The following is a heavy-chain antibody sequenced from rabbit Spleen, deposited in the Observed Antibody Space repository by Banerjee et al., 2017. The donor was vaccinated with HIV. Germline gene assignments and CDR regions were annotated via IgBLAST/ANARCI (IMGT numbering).Heavy chain of an antibody. D-gene: IGHD1-1*01. V-gene: IGHV1S40*01. CDR3: ARDNGSGDYIDVYFDL. Sequence: QSLEESGGDLVKPGASLTLTCTASGFSFSSSDYMCWVRQAPGKGLEWIACIYAGGGVGTYYSSWAKGRFTVSRTSSTTVTLQMTSLTAADTATYFCARDNGSGDYIDVYFDLWGPGTLVTVS. J-gene: IGHJ4*01. CDR2: IYAGGGVGT. CDR1: GFSFSSSDY.